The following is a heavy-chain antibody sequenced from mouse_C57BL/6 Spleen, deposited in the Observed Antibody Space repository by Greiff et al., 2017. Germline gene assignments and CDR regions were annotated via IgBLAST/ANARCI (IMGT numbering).Heavy chain of an antibody. CDR2: IDPSDSET. CDR3: ARAVKGWYFDV. CDR1: GYTFTSYW. V-gene: IGHV1-52*01. J-gene: IGHJ1*03. D-gene: IGHD2-2*01. Sequence: QVQLQQPGAELVRPGSSVKLSCKASGYTFTSYWMHWVKQRPIQGLEWIGNIDPSDSETHYNQKFKDKATLTVDKSSSTAYMQLSSLTSEDSAVYYSARAVKGWYFDVWGTGTTVTVSS.